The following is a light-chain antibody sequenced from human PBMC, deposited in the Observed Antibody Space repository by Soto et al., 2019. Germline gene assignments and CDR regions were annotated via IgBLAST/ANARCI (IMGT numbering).Light chain of an antibody. J-gene: IGKJ5*01. CDR2: WAS. V-gene: IGKV4-1*01. CDR3: QQYYSIPIT. Sequence: DIVMTQSPDSLAVSLGARATINCKSSQSVIYSSNSKNYLVWYQQKPGQPPKRLIDWASTRESGVPDRFSGRGSGTDFTLTSSSLQAEDVAVYYCQQYYSIPITFGQGTRLEIK. CDR1: QSVIYSSNSKNY.